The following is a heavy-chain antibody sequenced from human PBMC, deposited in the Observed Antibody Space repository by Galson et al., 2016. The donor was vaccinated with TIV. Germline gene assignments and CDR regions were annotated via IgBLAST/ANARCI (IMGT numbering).Heavy chain of an antibody. J-gene: IGHJ4*02. CDR2: ISFDGSDK. V-gene: IGHV3-30-3*01. CDR1: GFTFSSYP. Sequence: SLRLSCAASGFTFSSYPMHWVRQAPGKGLEWVAYISFDGSDKYYAASVKGRFTISRDKSNNSLYLQMDSLRAEDTAVYSCARVYADYYFDYWGQGTLVTVSS. CDR3: ARVYADYYFDY. D-gene: IGHD4-17*01.